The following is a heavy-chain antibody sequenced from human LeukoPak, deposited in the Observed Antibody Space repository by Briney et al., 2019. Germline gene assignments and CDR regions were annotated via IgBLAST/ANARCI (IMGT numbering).Heavy chain of an antibody. CDR2: IKQDGSEK. CDR1: GFTFSSYW. Sequence: PGRSLRLSCAASGFTFSSYWMSWVRQAPGKGLEWVANIKQDGSEKYYVDSVKGRFTISRDNAKNSLYLQMNSLRAEDTAVYYCARSYRYYYDSSGYFWTFDYWGQGTLVTVSS. CDR3: ARSYRYYYDSSGYFWTFDY. V-gene: IGHV3-7*01. J-gene: IGHJ4*02. D-gene: IGHD3-22*01.